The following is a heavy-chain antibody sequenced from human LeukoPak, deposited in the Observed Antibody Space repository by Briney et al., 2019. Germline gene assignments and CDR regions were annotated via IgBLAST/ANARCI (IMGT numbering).Heavy chain of an antibody. CDR3: ARDALGFDY. J-gene: IGHJ4*02. V-gene: IGHV3-21*01. CDR2: ISSSSSYM. Sequence: GGSLRLSCAASGFTFSNYSMSWVRQAPGKGLEWVSSISSSSSYMYYADSVKGRFTISRDNAKNSLYLQMNSLRAEDTAVYYCARDALGFDYWGQGTLVTVSS. D-gene: IGHD3-16*01. CDR1: GFTFSNYS.